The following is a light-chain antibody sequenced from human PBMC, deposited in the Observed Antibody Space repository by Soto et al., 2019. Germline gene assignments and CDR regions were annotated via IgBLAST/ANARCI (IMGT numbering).Light chain of an antibody. J-gene: IGLJ3*02. CDR1: SSNIGAGYD. CDR2: GNS. CDR3: QSYDSSLSAL. Sequence: QSVLTHPPSVSGAPGRRVTISCTGSSSNIGAGYDVHWYQQLPGTAPKLLIYGNSNRPSGVPDRFSGSKSGTSASLAITGLQAEDEADYYCQSYDSSLSALFGGGTKLTVL. V-gene: IGLV1-40*01.